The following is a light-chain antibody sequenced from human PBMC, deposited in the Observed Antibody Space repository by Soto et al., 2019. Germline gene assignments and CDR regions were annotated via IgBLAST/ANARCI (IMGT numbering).Light chain of an antibody. Sequence: QSVLTQPPSASGSPGQSVTISCTGTSSDVGGYNYVSWYQQHPGKAPKLMIYEVSKRPSGVPDRFSGSKSGNTAALTVSGLQAEDEADYYCSSYVGTNSSVFGTGTKVTVL. CDR1: SSDVGGYNY. CDR3: SSYVGTNSSV. CDR2: EVS. V-gene: IGLV2-8*01. J-gene: IGLJ1*01.